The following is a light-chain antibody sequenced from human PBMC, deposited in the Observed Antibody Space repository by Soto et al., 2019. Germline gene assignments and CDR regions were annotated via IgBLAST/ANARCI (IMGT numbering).Light chain of an antibody. CDR3: QQYGSSPPGLT. CDR2: GAS. Sequence: IVLTQSAGTQSLTPGERATLSCRASQSVSSSYLAWYQQKPGQAPRLLIYGASSRATGIPDRFSGSGSGTDFTLTISRLEPEYFAVYYCQQYGSSPPGLTFGGGTKVDIK. V-gene: IGKV3-20*01. J-gene: IGKJ4*01. CDR1: QSVSSSY.